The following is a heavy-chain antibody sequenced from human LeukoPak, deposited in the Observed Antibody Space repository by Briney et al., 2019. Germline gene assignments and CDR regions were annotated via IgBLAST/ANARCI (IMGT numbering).Heavy chain of an antibody. V-gene: IGHV1-46*01. D-gene: IGHD3-10*01. J-gene: IGHJ4*02. CDR1: GYTFTSYY. CDR2: INPSGGST. CDR3: ARGGITMVRGVMNTDY. Sequence: GGTLRLSCAASGYTFTSYYMHWVRQAPGQGLEWMGIINPSGGSTSYAQKFQGRVTMTRDMSTSTVYMELSSLRSEDTAVYYCARGGITMVRGVMNTDYWGQGTLVTVSS.